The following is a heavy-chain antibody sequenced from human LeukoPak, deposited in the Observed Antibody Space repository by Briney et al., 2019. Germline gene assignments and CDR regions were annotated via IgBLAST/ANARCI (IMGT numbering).Heavy chain of an antibody. CDR2: IIPRFGAT. CDR1: GYTFTSYG. D-gene: IGHD3-22*01. V-gene: IGHV1-69*13. J-gene: IGHJ4*02. Sequence: SVKVSCKASGYTFTSYGISWVRQAPGQGLEWMGGIIPRFGATIYAQKFQGRVTITADEFTSTAYMELSSLRSEDTAVYYCARDSRLYYDTSGYYSDFWGQGTLVTVSS. CDR3: ARDSRLYYDTSGYYSDF.